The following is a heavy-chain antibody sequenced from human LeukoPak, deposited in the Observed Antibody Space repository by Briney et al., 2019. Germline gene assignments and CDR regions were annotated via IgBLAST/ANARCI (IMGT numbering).Heavy chain of an antibody. J-gene: IGHJ6*03. V-gene: IGHV1-69*01. CDR2: IIPIFGTA. CDR1: GGTFSSYA. D-gene: IGHD2-2*01. Sequence: SVKVSCKASGGTFSSYAISWVRQAPGQGLEWMGGIIPIFGTANYAQKFQGRVTITADESTSPAYMELSSLRSEDTAVYYCARAEAAGIPAAMPLMWYYYYMDVWGKGTTVTVSS. CDR3: ARAEAAGIPAAMPLMWYYYYMDV.